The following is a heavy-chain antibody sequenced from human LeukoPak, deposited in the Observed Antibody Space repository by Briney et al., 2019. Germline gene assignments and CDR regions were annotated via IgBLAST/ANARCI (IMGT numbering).Heavy chain of an antibody. CDR3: ARDPHSGGYYKMLPYFDY. CDR2: TKPNSGGT. V-gene: IGHV1-2*02. J-gene: IGHJ4*02. CDR1: GYTFTGYY. D-gene: IGHD3-22*01. Sequence: ASVKVSCKASGYTFTGYYMHWVRQAPGQGLEWMGWTKPNSGGTNYAQKFQGRVTMTIDTSITTAYMELSRLRSDDTAVYYCARDPHSGGYYKMLPYFDYWGQGTLVTVSS.